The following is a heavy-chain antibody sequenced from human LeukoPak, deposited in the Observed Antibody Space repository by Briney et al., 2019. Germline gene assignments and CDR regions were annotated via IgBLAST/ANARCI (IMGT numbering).Heavy chain of an antibody. CDR1: GGSFSGYY. CDR2: INHSGST. Sequence: SETLSLTCAVYGGSFSGYYWSWIRQPPGKGLEWIGEINHSGSTNYNPSLKSRVTISVDTSKNQFSLKLSSVTAADTAVYYCARAPIVVVITTGYYFDYWGQETLVTVSS. D-gene: IGHD3-22*01. V-gene: IGHV4-34*01. J-gene: IGHJ4*02. CDR3: ARAPIVVVITTGYYFDY.